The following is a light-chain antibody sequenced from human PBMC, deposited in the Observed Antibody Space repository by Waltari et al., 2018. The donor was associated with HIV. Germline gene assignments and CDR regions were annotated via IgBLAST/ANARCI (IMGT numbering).Light chain of an antibody. V-gene: IGKV4-1*01. Sequence: DIVMTQSPHSLALSLGERATITCKSSQSIFYSSRNANYLAWYHQQPGPSPKLLIYWASWRASGVPDRFSGSGSRTDFTLSIISLQSEDVAVYFCQQYYSTPPTFGQGTRVEIK. CDR1: QSIFYSSRNANY. CDR2: WAS. J-gene: IGKJ1*01. CDR3: QQYYSTPPT.